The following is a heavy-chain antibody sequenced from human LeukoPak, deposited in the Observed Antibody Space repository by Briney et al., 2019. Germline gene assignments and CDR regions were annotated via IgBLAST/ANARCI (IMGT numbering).Heavy chain of an antibody. CDR3: ARDRYYGSGSYLN. D-gene: IGHD3-10*01. CDR1: GGTFSSYA. J-gene: IGHJ4*02. V-gene: IGHV1-69*13. CDR2: IIPIFGTA. Sequence: GASVKVSCKASGGTFSSYAISWVRQAPGQGLEWMGGIIPIFGTANYAQKFQGRVTITADESTSTAYMELSSLRSEDTAVYYCARDRYYGSGSYLNWGQGTLVTVSS.